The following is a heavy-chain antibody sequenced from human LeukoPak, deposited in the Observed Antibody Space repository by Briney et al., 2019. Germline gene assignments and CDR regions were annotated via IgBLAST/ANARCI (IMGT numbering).Heavy chain of an antibody. D-gene: IGHD5-18*01. Sequence: PSETLSLTCTVSGVSISSSNSYWGWIRQPPGKGLEWIGSIYYSGNTYYNASLKSQVSISIDTSKNQFSLRLTSVTAADTAVYYCARARSSYGYGDAFDIWGQGTMVTVSS. CDR2: IYYSGNT. V-gene: IGHV4-39*01. CDR1: GVSISSSNSY. J-gene: IGHJ3*02. CDR3: ARARSSYGYGDAFDI.